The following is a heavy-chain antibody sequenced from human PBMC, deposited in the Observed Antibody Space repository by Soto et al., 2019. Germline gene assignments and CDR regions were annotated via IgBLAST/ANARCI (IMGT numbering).Heavy chain of an antibody. D-gene: IGHD3-10*01. V-gene: IGHV4-59*08. CDR2: VYYNGGS. CDR1: GGSIDGYN. Sequence: QVQLQESGPGLVKPSETLSLTCTVAGGSIDGYNCAWIRQPPGKALEWVGYVYYNGGSSYNPSLKSRVTRSMETSKTPSSLQLRSVTAADSAVYYCARQGIGNLHGLVDVWGRGTTVTVSS. CDR3: ARQGIGNLHGLVDV. J-gene: IGHJ6*02.